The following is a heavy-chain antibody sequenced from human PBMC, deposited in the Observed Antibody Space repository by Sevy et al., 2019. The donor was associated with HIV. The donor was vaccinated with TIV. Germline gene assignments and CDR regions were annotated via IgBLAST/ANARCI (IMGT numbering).Heavy chain of an antibody. Sequence: SLRLSCAASGFTFDDYAMHWVRQAPGKGLEWVSGISWNSGSIGYADSVKGRFTISRDNAKNSQYLQMNSLRAEDTALYYCAKEDVEMATIDYWGQGTLVTVSS. CDR3: AKEDVEMATIDY. CDR1: GFTFDDYA. J-gene: IGHJ4*02. CDR2: ISWNSGSI. V-gene: IGHV3-9*01. D-gene: IGHD5-12*01.